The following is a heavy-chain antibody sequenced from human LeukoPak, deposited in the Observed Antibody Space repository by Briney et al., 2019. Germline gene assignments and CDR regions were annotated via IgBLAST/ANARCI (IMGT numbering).Heavy chain of an antibody. D-gene: IGHD3-10*01. J-gene: IGHJ6*02. Sequence: PGGSLRLSCAASGFTFDDYGMSWVRQAPGKGLEWVSGINWRGGSTDYVDSVKGRFTISRDNAKNSLYLQMNSLRAEDAALYYCARVYLSGYSFGSGSWYLGYYYHAMDVWGRGTTVTVSS. CDR2: INWRGGST. CDR1: GFTFDDYG. CDR3: ARVYLSGYSFGSGSWYLGYYYHAMDV. V-gene: IGHV3-20*04.